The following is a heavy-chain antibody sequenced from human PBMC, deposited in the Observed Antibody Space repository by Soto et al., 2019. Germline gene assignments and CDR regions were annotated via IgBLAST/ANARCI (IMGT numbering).Heavy chain of an antibody. J-gene: IGHJ4*02. D-gene: IGHD3-16*01. CDR1: GGTFSSYA. Sequence: SVKVSCKASGGTFSSYAISWVRQAPGQGLEWMGGIIPIFGTANYAQKFQGRVTITADESTSTAYMELSSLRSEDTAVYYCARHLGLSLRWTPFDYWGQGTLVTVSS. CDR3: ARHLGLSLRWTPFDY. CDR2: IIPIFGTA. V-gene: IGHV1-69*13.